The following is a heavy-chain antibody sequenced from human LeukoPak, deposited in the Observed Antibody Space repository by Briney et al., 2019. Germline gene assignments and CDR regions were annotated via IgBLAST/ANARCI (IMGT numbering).Heavy chain of an antibody. V-gene: IGHV3-49*04. Sequence: PGRSLRLPCTGSGFTFGDYAMSWVRQAPGKGLEWVGFIRSKAYGGTTEYAASVKGRFTISRDDTKSIAYLQMNSLKTEDTAVYYCIRAGGWEDFHYWGQGTLVTVSP. CDR1: GFTFGDYA. CDR3: IRAGGWEDFHY. J-gene: IGHJ4*02. CDR2: IRSKAYGGTT. D-gene: IGHD1-26*01.